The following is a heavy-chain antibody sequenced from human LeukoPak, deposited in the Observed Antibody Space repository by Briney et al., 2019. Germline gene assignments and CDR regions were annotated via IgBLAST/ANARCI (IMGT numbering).Heavy chain of an antibody. Sequence: PGGSLRLSCAASGFTFSSYAMSLVRQAPGKRLKWVSTINDNGAGTYYADSVKGRFTISRDNSYNTVSLQMNSLRDEDTAVYYCAKGLRTGVGPYMGYHYYMDVWGKGATVTASS. CDR1: GFTFSSYA. CDR3: AKGLRTGVGPYMGYHYYMDV. D-gene: IGHD3-16*01. V-gene: IGHV3-23*01. J-gene: IGHJ6*03. CDR2: INDNGAGT.